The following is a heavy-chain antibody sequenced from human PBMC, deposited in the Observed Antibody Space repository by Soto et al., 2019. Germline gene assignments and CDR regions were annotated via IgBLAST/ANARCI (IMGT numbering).Heavy chain of an antibody. J-gene: IGHJ6*02. CDR1: GDSVSSNSAA. CDR2: TCYRSKWYN. CDR3: ARDHLVFGYDFSYGVDV. Sequence: PSQTLSLTFAISGDSVSSNSAAWNWIRQSPSRVLEWLGRTCYRSKWYNDYAVSVKSRITINPDTSKNQFSLQLNSVTPEDTAVYYWARDHLVFGYDFSYGVDVWGQGTTVTV. V-gene: IGHV6-1*01. D-gene: IGHD3-3*01.